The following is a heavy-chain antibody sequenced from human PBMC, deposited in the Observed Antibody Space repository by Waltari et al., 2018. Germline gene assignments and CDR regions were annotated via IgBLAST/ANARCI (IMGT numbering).Heavy chain of an antibody. D-gene: IGHD3-10*01. J-gene: IGHJ6*02. V-gene: IGHV4-59*11. CDR3: ARSYYYGSGSYYECAMDV. CDR1: GGSISSHY. Sequence: QVQLQESGPGLVKPSETLSLTCTVSGGSISSHYWSWIRQPPGQGLEWIGYIYYSGSTNDNPSLTRRVTISVDTSKTQVVLTMTNMDPVDTATYYCARSYYYGSGSYYECAMDVWGQGTTVTVSS. CDR2: IYYSGST.